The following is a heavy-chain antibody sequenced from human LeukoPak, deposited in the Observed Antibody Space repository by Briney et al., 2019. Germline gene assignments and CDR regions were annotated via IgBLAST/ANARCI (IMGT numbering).Heavy chain of an antibody. CDR1: GGSISTYY. V-gene: IGHV4-4*09. CDR3: ARHDAGIAARPFDN. J-gene: IGHJ4*02. Sequence: SETLSLTCTVSGGSISTYYWSWIRRPPGKGLEWIAYIHASGPTNYNPSLKSRITISVDTSRNQFSLKLSSVTAADTAVYYCARHDAGIAARPFDNWGQGALVTVSS. CDR2: IHASGPT. D-gene: IGHD6-6*01.